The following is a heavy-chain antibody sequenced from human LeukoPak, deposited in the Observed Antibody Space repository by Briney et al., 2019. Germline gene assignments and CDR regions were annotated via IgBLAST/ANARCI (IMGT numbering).Heavy chain of an antibody. CDR1: GFTFDDYA. CDR3: AKARSTSGWDMDV. D-gene: IGHD6-19*01. Sequence: GGSLRLSFAASGFTFDDYAMHWVRQVPGQGLEWVSVISWDGGSTYHIDSVKGRFAISRDNSKNSLYLQMYSLRAEDTALYYCAKARSTSGWDMDVWGKGTTVTVSS. J-gene: IGHJ6*03. V-gene: IGHV3-43D*03. CDR2: ISWDGGST.